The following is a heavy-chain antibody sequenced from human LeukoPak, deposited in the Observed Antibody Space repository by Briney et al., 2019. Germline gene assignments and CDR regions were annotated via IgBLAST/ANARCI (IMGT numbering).Heavy chain of an antibody. Sequence: ASVKVSCKASGHTFTGYYMHWVRQAPGQGLEWMGWINPNSGGTNYAQKFQGRVTMTRDTSISTAYMELSRLRSDDTAVYYCARPSTAAGTDYYYYYMDVWGKGTTVTISS. CDR2: INPNSGGT. CDR1: GHTFTGYY. D-gene: IGHD6-13*01. J-gene: IGHJ6*03. V-gene: IGHV1-2*02. CDR3: ARPSTAAGTDYYYYYMDV.